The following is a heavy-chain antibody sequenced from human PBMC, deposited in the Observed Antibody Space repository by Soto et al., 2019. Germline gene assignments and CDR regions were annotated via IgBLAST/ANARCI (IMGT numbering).Heavy chain of an antibody. CDR3: ARWGPNSIYYYYYYGMDV. CDR1: GFTFSSYS. J-gene: IGHJ6*02. CDR2: ISSSSTI. Sequence: GGSLRLSCAASGFTFSSYSMNWVRQAPGKGLEWVSYISSSSTIYYADSVKGRFTISRDNAKNSLYLQMNSLRDEDTAVYYCARWGPNSIYYYYYYGMDVWGQGTTVTVSS. V-gene: IGHV3-48*02. D-gene: IGHD3-16*01.